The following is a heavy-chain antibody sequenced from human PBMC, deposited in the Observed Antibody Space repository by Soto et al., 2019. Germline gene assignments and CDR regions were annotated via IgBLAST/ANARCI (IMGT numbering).Heavy chain of an antibody. CDR1: GGSFSGYY. J-gene: IGHJ6*03. CDR3: ARRVYSNYVFDYYMDV. V-gene: IGHV4-34*01. D-gene: IGHD4-4*01. Sequence: SETLSLTCAVYGGSFSGYYWSWIRQPPGKGLGWIGEINHSGSTNYNPSLKSRVTISVDTSKNQFSLKLSSVTAADTAVYYCARRVYSNYVFDYYMDVWGKGTTVTVSS. CDR2: INHSGST.